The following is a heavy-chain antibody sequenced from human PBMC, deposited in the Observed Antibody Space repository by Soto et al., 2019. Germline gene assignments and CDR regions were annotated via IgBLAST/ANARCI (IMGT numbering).Heavy chain of an antibody. Sequence: EVQLLESGGGLVQPGGSLRLPCAASGFTFSSYAMSWVRQAPGKVLEWVSAISGSGGSTYYADAVKGRFTISRDNSKNTLYLQMNSLRAEDTAVYYCAKDQDKYVDTAAMDVWGQGTTVTVSS. CDR3: AKDQDKYVDTAAMDV. CDR2: ISGSGGST. D-gene: IGHD5-18*01. J-gene: IGHJ6*02. V-gene: IGHV3-23*01. CDR1: GFTFSSYA.